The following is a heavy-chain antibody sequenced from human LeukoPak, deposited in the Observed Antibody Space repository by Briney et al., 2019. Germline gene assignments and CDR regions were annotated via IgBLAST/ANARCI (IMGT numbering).Heavy chain of an antibody. D-gene: IGHD1-14*01. Sequence: GGSLRLSCAVSGFTFSGHWMSWVRQAPGKGLEWVANINQGGSDKYYVDSVKGRFTISRDNANNLLYLQMNSLGGEDTAVYYCTRDRSRAEDDWGQGTLVTVSS. CDR1: GFTFSGHW. CDR3: TRDRSRAEDD. J-gene: IGHJ4*02. V-gene: IGHV3-7*01. CDR2: INQGGSDK.